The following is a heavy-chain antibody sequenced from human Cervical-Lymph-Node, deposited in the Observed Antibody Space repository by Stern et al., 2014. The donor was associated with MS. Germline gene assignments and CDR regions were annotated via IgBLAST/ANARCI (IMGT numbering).Heavy chain of an antibody. CDR1: GFTVSINY. V-gene: IGHV3-53*01. Sequence: EVQLVESGGGLIQPGGSLRLSCAASGFTVSINYMYWVRQAPGKGLEWVSLLGSGGYTKYAESVKGRFTISRDNSKNTVYLQMNSLRVEDTAVYYCARAATGSLFDYWGQGTLVTVSS. J-gene: IGHJ4*02. D-gene: IGHD6-13*01. CDR2: LGSGGYT. CDR3: ARAATGSLFDY.